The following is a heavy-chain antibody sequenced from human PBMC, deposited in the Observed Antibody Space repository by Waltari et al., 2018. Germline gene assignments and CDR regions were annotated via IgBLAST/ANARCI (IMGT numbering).Heavy chain of an antibody. J-gene: IGHJ4*02. Sequence: EVQLVESGGGLVQPGGSLRLSCAASGFPFSSYSMNWVRQAPGKGLEWVSYISSSSSTIYYADSVKGRFTISRDNAKNSLYLQMNSLRAEDTAVYYCARGGKQLRDYWGQGTLVTVSS. CDR1: GFPFSSYS. CDR2: ISSSSSTI. CDR3: ARGGKQLRDY. V-gene: IGHV3-48*01. D-gene: IGHD6-6*01.